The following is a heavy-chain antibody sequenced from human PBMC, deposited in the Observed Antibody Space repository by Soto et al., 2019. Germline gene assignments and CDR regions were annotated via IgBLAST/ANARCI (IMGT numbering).Heavy chain of an antibody. CDR1: GYNFATYW. V-gene: IGHV5-51*01. D-gene: IGHD4-17*01. Sequence: GESLNISCEGFGYNFATYWIAWVRQMPGKGLEYMGIIYPGDSDSRYSPSFQGQVTFSADKSISTAYLQWSSPKASDTAMYYCARHGFYGDYPSNYFDPWGQGTLVTVSS. CDR3: ARHGFYGDYPSNYFDP. J-gene: IGHJ5*02. CDR2: IYPGDSDS.